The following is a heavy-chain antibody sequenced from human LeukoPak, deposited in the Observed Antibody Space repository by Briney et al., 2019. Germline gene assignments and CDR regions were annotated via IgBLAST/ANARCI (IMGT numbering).Heavy chain of an antibody. Sequence: GGSLRLSCVASGFIFSSYEMNWVRQTPGKGLEWLAHISSSGNSIYYADSVKGRFTISRDNAKNSLYLQMNSLRAEDTALYYCARGGLTIFGVVNYMDVWGKGTTVTVSS. CDR2: ISSSGNSI. V-gene: IGHV3-48*03. D-gene: IGHD3-3*01. J-gene: IGHJ6*03. CDR1: GFIFSSYE. CDR3: ARGGLTIFGVVNYMDV.